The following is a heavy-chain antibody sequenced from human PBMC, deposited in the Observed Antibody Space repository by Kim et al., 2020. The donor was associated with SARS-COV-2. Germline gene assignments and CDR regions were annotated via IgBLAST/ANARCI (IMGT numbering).Heavy chain of an antibody. CDR3: AKATCSSTSCYAAGDDAFDI. CDR2: IWYDGSNK. V-gene: IGHV3-33*06. CDR1: GFTFSSYA. J-gene: IGHJ3*02. D-gene: IGHD2-2*01. Sequence: GGSLRLSCAASGFTFSSYAMHWVRQAPGKGLEWVAVIWYDGSNKYYADSVKGRFTISRDNSKNTLYLQMNSLRAEDTAVYYCAKATCSSTSCYAAGDDAFDIWGQGTMVTVSS.